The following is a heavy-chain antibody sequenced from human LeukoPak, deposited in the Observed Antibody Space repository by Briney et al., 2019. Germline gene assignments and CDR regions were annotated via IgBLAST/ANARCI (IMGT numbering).Heavy chain of an antibody. Sequence: SETLSLTCTVSGGSISSSNYYWGWIRQPPGKGLEWIGSIYYSGSTFYNPSLKSRVTISVDTSKKQFSLKLTSVTAADTAVYYCARHSAVTTFPLDPWGLGALVTVSS. J-gene: IGHJ5*02. D-gene: IGHD4-11*01. CDR2: IYYSGST. CDR1: GGSISSSNYY. CDR3: ARHSAVTTFPLDP. V-gene: IGHV4-39*01.